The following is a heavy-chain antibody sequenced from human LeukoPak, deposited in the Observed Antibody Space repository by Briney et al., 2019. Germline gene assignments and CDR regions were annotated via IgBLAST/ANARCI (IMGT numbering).Heavy chain of an antibody. CDR2: FYHSGST. V-gene: IGHV4-39*07. CDR1: GGSISSSSYY. Sequence: SETLSLTCTVSGGSISSSSYYWGWIRQPPGKGLEWIGCFYHSGSTYYNPSLKSRVSISLDTSKDQFSLNLSSVTAADTAVYYCATTFKIDSGGYLNAFDIWGQGTMVTVSS. CDR3: ATTFKIDSGGYLNAFDI. D-gene: IGHD3-22*01. J-gene: IGHJ3*02.